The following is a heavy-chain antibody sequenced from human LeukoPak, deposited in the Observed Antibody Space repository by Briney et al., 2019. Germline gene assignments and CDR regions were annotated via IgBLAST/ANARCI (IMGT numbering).Heavy chain of an antibody. CDR2: IYTSGST. Sequence: SETLSLTCTVSGDSISSGDYYWSWIRQPAGKGLEWIGRIYTSGSTNYNPSLKSRVTMSVDTSKNQFSLKLSSVTAADTAVYYCARGFGELYYYDSSGYYRVGAFDIWGQGTMVTVSS. J-gene: IGHJ3*02. D-gene: IGHD3-22*01. CDR1: GDSISSGDYY. V-gene: IGHV4-61*02. CDR3: ARGFGELYYYDSSGYYRVGAFDI.